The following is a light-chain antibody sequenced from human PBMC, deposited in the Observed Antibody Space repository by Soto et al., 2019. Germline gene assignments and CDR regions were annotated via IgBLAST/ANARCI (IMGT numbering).Light chain of an antibody. V-gene: IGKV1-9*01. CDR2: AAS. CDR3: KKVSGYQLT. CDR1: QGINSH. Sequence: IHVTHSPAVLAASVGDRGTITCRASQGINSHLAWYQQGPGKAPKLLIYAASTLQSGVPSRFSGSASGTELTLTISSLQPEDFETYYCKKVSGYQLTFGGGNKVDIK. J-gene: IGKJ4*01.